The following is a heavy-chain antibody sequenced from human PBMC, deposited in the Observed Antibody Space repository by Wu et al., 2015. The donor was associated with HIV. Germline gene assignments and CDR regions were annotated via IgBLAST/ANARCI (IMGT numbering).Heavy chain of an antibody. CDR3: YRRQQLLDQ. J-gene: IGHJ5*02. V-gene: IGHV1-69*12. CDR1: GGGFNSYA. CDR2: ITPMFGTA. Sequence: QVQLVQSGAEVKKPGSSVKVSCKTSGGGFNSYAINWVRQGPGQGLEWMGRITPMFGTADHARKFRGRIKITADEASNTVYVEIFNLGREDTATYFCYRRQQLLDQWGHGT. D-gene: IGHD1-1*01.